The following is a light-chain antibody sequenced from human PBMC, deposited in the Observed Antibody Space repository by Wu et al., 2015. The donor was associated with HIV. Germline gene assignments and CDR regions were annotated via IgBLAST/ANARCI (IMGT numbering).Light chain of an antibody. CDR1: QSVSRF. CDR2: DTS. CDR3: QQYGGSPGT. V-gene: IGKV3-11*01. J-gene: IGKJ1*01. Sequence: EIVLTQSPATLSLSPGERATLSCRASQSVSRFLAWYQHKPGQAPRVVIYDTSNRAAGIPARFSGSGSGTDFTLTISRLEPEDFAVYYCQQYGGSPGTFGQGTKVEI.